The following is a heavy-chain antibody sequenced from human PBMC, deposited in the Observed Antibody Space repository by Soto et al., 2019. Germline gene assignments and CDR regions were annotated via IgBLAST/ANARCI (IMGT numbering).Heavy chain of an antibody. D-gene: IGHD2-2*01. V-gene: IGHV4-30-2*06. CDR2: VYRTGAT. Sequence: QLQLQESGSGLEETAQTLSLTCIVSGDSISSGGFPWTWIRQSTEKGLEWIGYVYRTGATSYNPSLESRASISVDTSRNQFSLKLMSVTPADSAVYFCARDSYAMSSFALDVWGRGTAVTVSS. CDR3: ARDSYAMSSFALDV. J-gene: IGHJ6*02. CDR1: GDSISSGGFP.